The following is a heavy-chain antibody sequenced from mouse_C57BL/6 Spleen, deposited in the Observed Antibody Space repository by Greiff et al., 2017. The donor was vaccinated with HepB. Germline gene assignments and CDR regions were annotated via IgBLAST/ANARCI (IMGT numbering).Heavy chain of an antibody. D-gene: IGHD2-4*01. V-gene: IGHV1-26*01. CDR2: INPNNGGT. Sequence: VQLQQSGPELVKPGASVKISCKASGYTFTDYYLNWVKQSHGKSLEWIGDINPNNGGTSYNQKFKGKATLTVDKSSSTAYMELRSLTSEDSAVYYCARWRYDYDYWGQGTTLTVSS. CDR1: GYTFTDYY. CDR3: ARWRYDYDY. J-gene: IGHJ2*01.